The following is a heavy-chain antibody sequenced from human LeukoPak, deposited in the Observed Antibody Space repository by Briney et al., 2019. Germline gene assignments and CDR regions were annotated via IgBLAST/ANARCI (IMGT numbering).Heavy chain of an antibody. Sequence: PSETLSLTCAVYGGSFSGYYWSWIRQPPGKGLEWIGYIYYSGSTNYNPSLKSRVTISVDTSKNQFSLKLSSVTAADTAVYYCASYSSGWSLFDYWGQGTLVTVSS. CDR3: ASYSSGWSLFDY. CDR1: GGSFSGYY. J-gene: IGHJ4*02. D-gene: IGHD6-19*01. V-gene: IGHV4-59*08. CDR2: IYYSGST.